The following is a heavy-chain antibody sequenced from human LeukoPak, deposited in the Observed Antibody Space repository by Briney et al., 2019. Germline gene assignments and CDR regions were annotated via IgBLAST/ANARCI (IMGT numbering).Heavy chain of an antibody. J-gene: IGHJ6*02. CDR2: ISYDGSNK. V-gene: IGHV3-33*05. Sequence: GGSLRLSCAASGFIFSSYAMHWVRQAPGKGLEWVAVISYDGSNKYYADSVKGRFTISRDNSKNTLYLQMNNLRAEDTAVYYCAKDRGYSYGYDYYGMDVWGQGTTVTVSS. CDR3: AKDRGYSYGYDYYGMDV. CDR1: GFIFSSYA. D-gene: IGHD5-18*01.